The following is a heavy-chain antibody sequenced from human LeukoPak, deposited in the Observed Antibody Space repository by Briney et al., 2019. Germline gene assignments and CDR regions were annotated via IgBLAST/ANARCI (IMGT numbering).Heavy chain of an antibody. CDR1: GGSISSTSYY. CDR2: IYYTGST. V-gene: IGHV4-39*01. CDR3: ARLVPDIAVAGTGGPLDY. J-gene: IGHJ4*02. Sequence: SETLSLTCTVSGGSISSTSYYWGWIRQPPGKGLEWIGSIYYTGSTYYNPSLKSRVTISVDTSKNQFSLKLSSVTAADAAVYYCARLVPDIAVAGTGGPLDYWGQGTLVIVSS. D-gene: IGHD6-19*01.